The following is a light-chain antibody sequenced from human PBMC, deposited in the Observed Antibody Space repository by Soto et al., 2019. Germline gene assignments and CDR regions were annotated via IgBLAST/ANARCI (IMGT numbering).Light chain of an antibody. CDR2: KVS. Sequence: VVMTQSPLSLTVTLGQPASISCKPGQILVYSDGNTYLNWFQKRPDQSPRRLIYKVSNRDSGVPDRLSGSGSGTDFTLKISRVEAEEVGVYYGMQGTHWPGTFGQGTKVDIK. CDR1: QILVYSDGNTY. V-gene: IGKV2-30*01. CDR3: MQGTHWPGT. J-gene: IGKJ1*01.